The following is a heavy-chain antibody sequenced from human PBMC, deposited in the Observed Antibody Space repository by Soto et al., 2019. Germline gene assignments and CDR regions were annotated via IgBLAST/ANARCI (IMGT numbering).Heavy chain of an antibody. J-gene: IGHJ4*02. CDR2: TSGSGDNT. D-gene: IGHD5-18*01. Sequence: GGSLRLSCAASGFSFDDYAMTWVRQAAGKGLEWVSATSGSGDNTYYIDSVKGRFTISRDNSKNTPYLQMNSLRAEDTAVYYCAKDRGIQLPFDYWGQGTLVTVSS. CDR3: AKDRGIQLPFDY. CDR1: GFSFDDYA. V-gene: IGHV3-23*01.